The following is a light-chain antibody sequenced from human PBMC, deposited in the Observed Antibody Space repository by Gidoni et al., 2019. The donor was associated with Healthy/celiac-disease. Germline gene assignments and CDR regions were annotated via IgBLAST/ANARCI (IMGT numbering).Light chain of an antibody. V-gene: IGKV3-15*01. CDR1: QSVSSN. J-gene: IGKJ4*01. CDR3: QQYNNWPPLT. CDR2: GAS. Sequence: ELVLTHSPATLSGSPGERATLSCRASQSVSSNLAWYQQKPGQAPRLLIYGASTRATGIPARFSGSGSGTEFTLTISSLQSEDFAVYYCQQYNNWPPLTFGGGTKVEIK.